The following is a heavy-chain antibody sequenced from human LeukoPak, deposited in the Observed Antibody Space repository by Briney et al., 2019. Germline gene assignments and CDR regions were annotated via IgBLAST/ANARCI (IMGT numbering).Heavy chain of an antibody. CDR3: ARSIYSGSLPWMS. CDR1: GYSISSGYY. V-gene: IGHV4-38-2*02. J-gene: IGHJ4*02. D-gene: IGHD1-26*01. Sequence: SETLSLTCTVSGYSISSGYYWGWIRQPPGRGLEWIGYIYYSGSTNYNPSLKGRVTISVDTSKNQFSLKLSSVTAADTAVYYCARSIYSGSLPWMSWGQGTLVTVSS. CDR2: IYYSGST.